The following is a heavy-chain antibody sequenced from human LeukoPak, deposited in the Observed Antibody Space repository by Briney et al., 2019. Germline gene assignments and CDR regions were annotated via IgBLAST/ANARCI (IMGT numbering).Heavy chain of an antibody. V-gene: IGHV3-23*01. Sequence: GGSLRLSWAASGFTFSRYAMSWVRHAPGKGLEWDCGISSSGESPYYADSVKGRFTISRDNSKKTLYLEINSLRAEDTAVYYCAKKSRDGYNPFDYGGQGTRVTVSS. D-gene: IGHD5-24*01. CDR1: GFTFSRYA. CDR3: AKKSRDGYNPFDY. CDR2: ISSSGESP. J-gene: IGHJ4*02.